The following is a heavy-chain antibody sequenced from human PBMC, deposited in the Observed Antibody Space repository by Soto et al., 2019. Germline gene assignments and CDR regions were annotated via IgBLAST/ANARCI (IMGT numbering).Heavy chain of an antibody. CDR2: ISPYDGNT. CDR1: GYTFSTYV. J-gene: IGHJ6*02. Sequence: ASVKVSCKASGYTFSTYVMHWVRQAPGQGLEWLGWISPYDGNTKYAQILQGRVSMTTDTSTKTAYMEVRSLRSDDTAVYYCARGGYYDSSGSRNYHYYGMNVWGQGTTVTVSS. CDR3: ARGGYYDSSGSRNYHYYGMNV. D-gene: IGHD3-22*01. V-gene: IGHV1-18*01.